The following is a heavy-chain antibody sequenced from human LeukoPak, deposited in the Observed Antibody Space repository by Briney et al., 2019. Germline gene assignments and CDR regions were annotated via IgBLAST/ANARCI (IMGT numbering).Heavy chain of an antibody. CDR1: GFTFSSYS. V-gene: IGHV3-48*01. CDR2: ISSSSSTI. CDR3: ARYSSSWQYRTYYFDY. Sequence: GGSLRLSCAASGFTFSSYSMNWVRQAPGKGLEWVSYISSSSSTIYYADSVKGRFTISRDNAKNSLYLQMNSLRAEDTAVYYCARYSSSWQYRTYYFDYWGQGTLVTVSS. J-gene: IGHJ4*02. D-gene: IGHD6-13*01.